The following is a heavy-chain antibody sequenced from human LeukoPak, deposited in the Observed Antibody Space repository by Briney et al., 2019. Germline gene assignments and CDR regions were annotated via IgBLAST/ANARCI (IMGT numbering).Heavy chain of an antibody. V-gene: IGHV3-11*01. J-gene: IGHJ6*03. CDR1: GFTFSDYY. CDR3: ARDQTYYDILTGYYKKYYYYYMDV. Sequence: GGSLRLSCAASGFTFSDYYMSWIRQAPGKGLEWVSYISSSGSTIYYADSVKGRFTISRDNAKNSLYLQMNSLRAEDTAVYYCARDQTYYDILTGYYKKYYYYYMDVWGKGTTATVSS. D-gene: IGHD3-9*01. CDR2: ISSSGSTI.